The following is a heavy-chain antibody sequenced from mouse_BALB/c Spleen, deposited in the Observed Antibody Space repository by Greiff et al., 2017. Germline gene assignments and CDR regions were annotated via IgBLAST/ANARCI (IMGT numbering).Heavy chain of an antibody. CDR2: INPYNGDT. Sequence: VQLKQSGPELVKPGASVKISCKASGYSFTGYFMNWVMQSHGKSLEWIGRINPYNGDTFYNQKFKGKATLTVDKSSSTAHMELRSLASEDSAVYYCAREGISSPYAMDYWGQGTSVTVSS. V-gene: IGHV1-20*02. J-gene: IGHJ4*01. D-gene: IGHD1-1*01. CDR3: AREGISSPYAMDY. CDR1: GYSFTGYF.